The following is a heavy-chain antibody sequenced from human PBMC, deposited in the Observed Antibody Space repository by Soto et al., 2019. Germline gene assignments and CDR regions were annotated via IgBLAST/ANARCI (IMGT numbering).Heavy chain of an antibody. V-gene: IGHV4-59*01. CDR1: GGSISSYY. J-gene: IGHJ5*02. Sequence: SETLSLTCTVSGGSISSYYWSWIRQPPGKGLEWIGYIYYSGSTNYNPSLKSRVTISVDTSKNQFSLKLSSVTAADTAVYYCERDGNWFDPWGQGTLVTVSS. CDR3: ERDGNWFDP. CDR2: IYYSGST.